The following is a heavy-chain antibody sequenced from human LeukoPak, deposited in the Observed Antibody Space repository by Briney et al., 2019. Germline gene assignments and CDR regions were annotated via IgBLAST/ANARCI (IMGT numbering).Heavy chain of an antibody. J-gene: IGHJ5*01. CDR2: IDTSSTTM. Sequence: GGSLRLSCAASGLTFSKYSMTWVRQAPGKGLEWVSFIDTSSTTMYYTDSVKGRFTISRDNAKNSLYLQMNSLKVEDAAIYYCARDNWVDCWGQGTLVTVSS. CDR3: ARDNWVDC. CDR1: GLTFSKYS. V-gene: IGHV3-48*04.